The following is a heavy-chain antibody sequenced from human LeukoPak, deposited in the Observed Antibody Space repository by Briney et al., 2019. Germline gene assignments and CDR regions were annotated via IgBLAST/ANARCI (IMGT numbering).Heavy chain of an antibody. J-gene: IGHJ4*02. CDR1: GYTFTSYG. CDR3: ARANIGYMVRGVIINYYFDY. V-gene: IGHV1-18*01. CDR2: ISAYNGNT. Sequence: GASVKVSCKASGYTFTSYGISWVRQAPGQGLEWMGWISAYNGNTNYAQKLQGRVTMTTDTSTSTAYMELRSLRSDDTAVYYCARANIGYMVRGVIINYYFDYWGQGTLVTVSS. D-gene: IGHD3-10*01.